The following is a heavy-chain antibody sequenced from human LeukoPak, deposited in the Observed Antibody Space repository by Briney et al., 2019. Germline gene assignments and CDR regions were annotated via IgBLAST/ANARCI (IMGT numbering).Heavy chain of an antibody. CDR2: VTPMFGTA. V-gene: IGHV1-69*13. CDR3: AREWGLESSGFYYAY. Sequence: SVKASCKASGGTFSRFTISWVRQAPGQGFEWMGGVTPMFGTANFAQRFQGRVSITADESTSTAFMELSSLRFEDTAVYYCAREWGLESSGFYYAYWGQGTLVTVSS. J-gene: IGHJ4*02. CDR1: GGTFSRFT. D-gene: IGHD3-22*01.